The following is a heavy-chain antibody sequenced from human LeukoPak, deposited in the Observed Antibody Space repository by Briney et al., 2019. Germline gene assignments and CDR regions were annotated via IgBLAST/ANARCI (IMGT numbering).Heavy chain of an antibody. CDR3: ATHFDSSGPDAFDI. J-gene: IGHJ3*02. Sequence: GASVKVSCKVSGYTLTELSMHWVRQAPGKGHEWMGGFDPEDGETIYAQKFQGRVTMTEHTSTDTAYMELSSLRSEDTAVYYCATHFDSSGPDAFDIWGQGTMVIVSS. D-gene: IGHD3-22*01. CDR1: GYTLTELS. V-gene: IGHV1-24*01. CDR2: FDPEDGET.